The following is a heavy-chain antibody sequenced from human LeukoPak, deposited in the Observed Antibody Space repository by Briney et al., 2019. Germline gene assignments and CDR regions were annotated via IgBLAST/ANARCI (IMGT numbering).Heavy chain of an antibody. Sequence: SVKVSCKASEGTFSSYAISWVRQAPGQGLEWVGGIIPIFGTANYAQKFQGRVTITADESTSTAYMELSSLRSEDTAVYYCARDRRAIAPNLLRFLEWLYYFDYWGQGTLVTVSS. D-gene: IGHD3-3*01. V-gene: IGHV1-69*13. J-gene: IGHJ4*02. CDR2: IIPIFGTA. CDR3: ARDRRAIAPNLLRFLEWLYYFDY. CDR1: EGTFSSYA.